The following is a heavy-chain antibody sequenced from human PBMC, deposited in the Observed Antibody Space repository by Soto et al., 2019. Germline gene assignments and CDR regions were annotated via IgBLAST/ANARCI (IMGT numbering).Heavy chain of an antibody. CDR3: AIITFGTYGMDV. CDR2: IYSAGNT. Sequence: GVSLRVSCAAAGFNGSSSYMSWVRQAPGKGLEWVSVIYSAGNTYYADSVKGRFTISRDNSKNTVYLQMNSLRAEDTAVYYCAIITFGTYGMDVWGQGTTVTVSS. D-gene: IGHD3-10*01. J-gene: IGHJ6*02. CDR1: GFNGSSSY. V-gene: IGHV3-66*01.